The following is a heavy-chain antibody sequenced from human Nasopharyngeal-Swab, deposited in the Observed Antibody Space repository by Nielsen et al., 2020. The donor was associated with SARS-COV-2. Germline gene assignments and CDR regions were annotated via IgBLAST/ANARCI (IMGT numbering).Heavy chain of an antibody. D-gene: IGHD3-10*01. J-gene: IGHJ5*02. CDR1: GGSISSYY. CDR3: ARGKRITMVRGTGWFDP. V-gene: IGHV4-59*12. Sequence: SETLSLTCTVSGGSISSYYWSWIRQPTGKGLEWIGYIYYSGSTYYIPSLKSRVTISVDTSKNQFSLKLSSVTAADTAVYYCARGKRITMVRGTGWFDPWGQGTLVTVSS. CDR2: IYYSGST.